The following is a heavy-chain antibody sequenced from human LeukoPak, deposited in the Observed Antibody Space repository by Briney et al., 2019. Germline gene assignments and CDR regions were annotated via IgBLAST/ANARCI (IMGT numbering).Heavy chain of an antibody. D-gene: IGHD3-9*01. J-gene: IGHJ4*02. Sequence: GGSLRLSCAASGFAFSSYAMSWVRQAPGKGLEWVSGIGGSGGSTYYADSVKGRFTISRDNAKNTLYLQMNSLRAEDTAVYYCARDGYDILTGYVRGVFDYWGQGTLVTVSS. CDR2: IGGSGGST. V-gene: IGHV3-23*01. CDR3: ARDGYDILTGYVRGVFDY. CDR1: GFAFSSYA.